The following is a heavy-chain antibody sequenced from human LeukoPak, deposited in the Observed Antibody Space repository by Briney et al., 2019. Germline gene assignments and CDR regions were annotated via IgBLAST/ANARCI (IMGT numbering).Heavy chain of an antibody. V-gene: IGHV3-23*01. D-gene: IGHD6-19*01. CDR2: ISGGGGST. CDR3: AKNEYTSVWSLYYFDC. Sequence: GGSLRLSSAASGFTFSSYDMSRVRQAPGKGLEWVSAISGGGGSTYYADSVKGRFTISRDNSKNTVYLQMNSVRAEDTAVYYCAKNEYTSVWSLYYFDCWGQGTLVTVSS. CDR1: GFTFSSYD. J-gene: IGHJ4*02.